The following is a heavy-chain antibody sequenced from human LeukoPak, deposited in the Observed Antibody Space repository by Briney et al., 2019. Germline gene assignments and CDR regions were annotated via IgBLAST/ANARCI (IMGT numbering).Heavy chain of an antibody. Sequence: PGGSLRLSCAASGFTFSDYYMSWIRQAPGKGLEWVSYISSSGSTIYYADSVKGRFTISRDNAKNSLYLQMNSLRAEDTAVYYCARASGFRVDTAMVKLLLPSPFDYWGQGTLVTVSS. D-gene: IGHD5-18*01. CDR3: ARASGFRVDTAMVKLLLPSPFDY. CDR1: GFTFSDYY. J-gene: IGHJ4*02. CDR2: ISSSGSTI. V-gene: IGHV3-11*04.